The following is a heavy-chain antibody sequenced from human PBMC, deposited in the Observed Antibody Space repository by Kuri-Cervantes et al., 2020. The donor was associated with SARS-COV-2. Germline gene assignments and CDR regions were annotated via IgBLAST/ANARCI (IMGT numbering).Heavy chain of an antibody. D-gene: IGHD2-21*01. CDR2: IIPIFGTA. J-gene: IGHJ4*02. Sequence: SVKVSCKVSGYTLTELSMHWVRQAPGKGLEWMGGIIPIFGTANYAQKFQGRVTITADESTSTAYMELSSLRSEDTAVYYCATTYAYCGGDCSTFGYWGQGTLVTVSS. CDR1: GYTLTELS. V-gene: IGHV1-69*13. CDR3: ATTYAYCGGDCSTFGY.